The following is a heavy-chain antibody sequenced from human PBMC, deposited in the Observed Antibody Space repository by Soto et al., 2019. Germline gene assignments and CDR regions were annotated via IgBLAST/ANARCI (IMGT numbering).Heavy chain of an antibody. D-gene: IGHD5-12*01. CDR3: ASPSTHSGYDLMYYYYYMDV. J-gene: IGHJ6*03. CDR1: GFTVSSNY. Sequence: EVQLVESGGGLVQPGGSLRLSCAASGFTVSSNYMSWVCQAPGKGLEWVSVIYSGGSTYYADSVKGRFTISRDNSKNTLYLQMNSLRAEDTAVYYCASPSTHSGYDLMYYYYYMDVWGKGTTVTVSS. CDR2: IYSGGST. V-gene: IGHV3-66*01.